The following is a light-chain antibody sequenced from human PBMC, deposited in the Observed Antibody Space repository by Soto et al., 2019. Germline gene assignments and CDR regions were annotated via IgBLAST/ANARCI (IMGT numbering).Light chain of an antibody. CDR2: EVS. Sequence: QSALTQPASVSGSPGQSITISCSGTSSDVGAYKYVSWYQQHPGKVPKLMIYEVSNRPSGVSNRFSGSKSGNTASLTISGLQADDEANYYCTSYIGSNTWVFGGGTKVTVL. CDR1: SSDVGAYKY. V-gene: IGLV2-14*01. J-gene: IGLJ3*02. CDR3: TSYIGSNTWV.